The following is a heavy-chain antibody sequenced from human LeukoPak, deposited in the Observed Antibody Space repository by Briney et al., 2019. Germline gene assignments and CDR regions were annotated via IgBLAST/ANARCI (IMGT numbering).Heavy chain of an antibody. CDR3: ARDYGGNVDY. J-gene: IGHJ4*02. CDR1: GGSISSGGYY. V-gene: IGHV4-31*03. CDR2: IYYSGST. D-gene: IGHD4-23*01. Sequence: PSETLSLTCTVSGGSISSGGYYWSWIRQHPGKGLEWIGYIYYSGSTYYNPSLKSRVTISVNTSKNQFSLKLSSVTAADTAVYYCARDYGGNVDYWGQGTLVTVSS.